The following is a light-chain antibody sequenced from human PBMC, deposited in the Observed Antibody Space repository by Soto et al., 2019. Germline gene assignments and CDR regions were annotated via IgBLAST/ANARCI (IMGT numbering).Light chain of an antibody. J-gene: IGKJ2*01. CDR1: QGIGTF. Sequence: DIHMTQSPSSLSASVGDEVTITCRASQGIGTFVHWYQQMPGKAPKLLVYGASRLQSGVPSRFSGGGSGTAFALTISSLQLEDFATYYCQQYFSALYTFGQGTKLEMK. CDR3: QQYFSALYT. V-gene: IGKV1-39*01. CDR2: GAS.